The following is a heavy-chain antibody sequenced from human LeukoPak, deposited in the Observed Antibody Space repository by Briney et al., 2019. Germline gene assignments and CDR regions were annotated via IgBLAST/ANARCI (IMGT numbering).Heavy chain of an antibody. J-gene: IGHJ4*02. CDR3: ARTDIAVAGMLQDY. D-gene: IGHD6-19*01. V-gene: IGHV4-30-4*01. Sequence: PSETLSLTCTVSGGSISSGDYYWSWIRQPPGKGLEWIGYIYYSGSTYYNPSLKSRVTISVDTSKNQFSLKLSSVTAADTAVYYCARTDIAVAGMLQDYWGQGTLVTVSS. CDR2: IYYSGST. CDR1: GGSISSGDYY.